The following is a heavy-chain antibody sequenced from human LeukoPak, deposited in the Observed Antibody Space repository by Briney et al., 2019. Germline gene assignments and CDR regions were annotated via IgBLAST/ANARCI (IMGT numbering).Heavy chain of an antibody. V-gene: IGHV4-59*12. CDR2: IYSVGSP. D-gene: IGHD3-16*01. CDR3: ARVAWGDVASYPNWLDP. Sequence: SETLSLTCTVSGASISDYYWGWIRQPPAKGLEWIGHIYSVGSPTCSPSLMSRVSISVDTSKNQFSLTLRSVTAADTATYYCARVAWGDVASYPNWLDPWGQGTLVTVSS. J-gene: IGHJ5*02. CDR1: GASISDYY.